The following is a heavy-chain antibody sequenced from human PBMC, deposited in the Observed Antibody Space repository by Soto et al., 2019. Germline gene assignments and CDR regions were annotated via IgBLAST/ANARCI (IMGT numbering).Heavy chain of an antibody. V-gene: IGHV3-15*01. CDR3: TRGYCSSTSCHFTPHYYYYYMDV. J-gene: IGHJ6*03. D-gene: IGHD2-2*01. CDR2: IKSKTDGGTT. Sequence: EVQLVESGGGLVKPGGSLRLSCAASGFTFSNAWMSWVRQAPGKGLEWVGRIKSKTDGGTTDYAAPVKGRFTISRDDSNNTLYLQMNSLKTEDTAVYYCTRGYCSSTSCHFTPHYYYYYMDVWGQGNTVTVSS. CDR1: GFTFSNAW.